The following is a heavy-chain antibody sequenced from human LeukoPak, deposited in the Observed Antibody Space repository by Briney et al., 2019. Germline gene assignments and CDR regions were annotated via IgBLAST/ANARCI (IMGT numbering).Heavy chain of an antibody. V-gene: IGHV1-24*01. CDR2: FDPEDGET. J-gene: IGHJ6*02. Sequence: GASVTVSCTVSGYTLTELSMHWVRQAPGKGLEWMGGFDPEDGETIYAQKFQGRVTMTEDTSTDTAYMELSSLRSEDTAVYYCASRYCSSTSCSAAYYYGMDVWGQGTTVTVSS. CDR1: GYTLTELS. CDR3: ASRYCSSTSCSAAYYYGMDV. D-gene: IGHD2-2*01.